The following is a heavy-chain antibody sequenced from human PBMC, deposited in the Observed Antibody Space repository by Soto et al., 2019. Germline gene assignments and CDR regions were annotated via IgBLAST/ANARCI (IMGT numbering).Heavy chain of an antibody. Sequence: GGSLRLSCAASGFTFSHAWMSWVRQAPGKGLEWVAVISYDGSNKYYADSVKGRFTISRDNSKNTLYLQMNSLRAEDTAVYYCARYDYSNYGFDYWGQGTLVTVSS. V-gene: IGHV3-30-3*01. CDR1: GFTFSHAW. D-gene: IGHD4-4*01. CDR2: ISYDGSNK. J-gene: IGHJ4*02. CDR3: ARYDYSNYGFDY.